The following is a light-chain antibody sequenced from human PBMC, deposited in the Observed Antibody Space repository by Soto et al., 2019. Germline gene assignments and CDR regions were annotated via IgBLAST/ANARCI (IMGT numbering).Light chain of an antibody. CDR1: QGIRND. CDR2: AAS. Sequence: AIQMTRSPSSLSASVGDRVTITCRASQGIRNDLGWYQQKPGKAPKLLIYAASSLQSGVPSRFSGSGSGTDFTLTISSLQPEDFATYYCLQDYNYPPFGGGTKVDIK. V-gene: IGKV1-6*01. J-gene: IGKJ4*01. CDR3: LQDYNYPP.